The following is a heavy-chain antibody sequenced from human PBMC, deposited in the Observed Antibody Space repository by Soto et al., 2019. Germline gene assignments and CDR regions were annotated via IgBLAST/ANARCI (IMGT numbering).Heavy chain of an antibody. V-gene: IGHV4-34*10. CDR3: ARVVSTFYYYYYMDV. J-gene: IGHJ6*03. CDR2: INHSGST. Sequence: SETLSLTCAVYGGSFSGYYWSWIRQPPGKGLEWIGEINHSGSTNYNPSLKSRTTMSADTSKNQFSLKLSSVTAADTAVYYCARVVSTFYYYYYMDVWGKGTTVTVSS. CDR1: GGSFSGYY. D-gene: IGHD2-2*01.